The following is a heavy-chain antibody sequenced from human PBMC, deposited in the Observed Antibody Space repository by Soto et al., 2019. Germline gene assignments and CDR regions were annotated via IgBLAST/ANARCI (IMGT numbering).Heavy chain of an antibody. CDR3: ARDRYDFWSGFLPVVYYGMDV. V-gene: IGHV1-3*01. CDR2: INAGNGNT. D-gene: IGHD3-3*01. Sequence: ASVKVSCKASGYTFTSYAMHWVRQAPGQRLEWMGWINAGNGNTKYSQKFQGRVTITRDTSASTAYMELSSLRSEDTAVYYCARDRYDFWSGFLPVVYYGMDVWGRGTTVTVSS. J-gene: IGHJ6*02. CDR1: GYTFTSYA.